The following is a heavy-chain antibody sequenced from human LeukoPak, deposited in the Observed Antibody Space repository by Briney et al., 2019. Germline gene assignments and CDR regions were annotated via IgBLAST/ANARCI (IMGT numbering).Heavy chain of an antibody. D-gene: IGHD6-6*01. J-gene: IGHJ4*02. CDR1: GFTFSSYA. Sequence: GGSLRLSCAASGFTFSSYAMTWVRQAPGKGLGWVSAISGSGGSTYYADSVKGRFTISRDDSKNTLYLQMNSLRAEDTAVYYCAKDPTSYSSSSGNWGQGTLVTVSS. CDR2: ISGSGGST. CDR3: AKDPTSYSSSSGN. V-gene: IGHV3-23*01.